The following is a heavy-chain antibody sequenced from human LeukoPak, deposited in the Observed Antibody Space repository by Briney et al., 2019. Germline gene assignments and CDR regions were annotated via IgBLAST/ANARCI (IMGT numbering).Heavy chain of an antibody. Sequence: GGSLRLSCAASGFTFSSYWMSWVRQAPGKGLEWVANIKQDGSEKYYVDSVKGRFTISRDNAKNSLYLQMNGLRAEDTAVYYCAREAYYYGSGSYFWFDPWGQGTLVTVSS. V-gene: IGHV3-7*01. J-gene: IGHJ5*02. CDR1: GFTFSSYW. D-gene: IGHD3-10*01. CDR3: AREAYYYGSGSYFWFDP. CDR2: IKQDGSEK.